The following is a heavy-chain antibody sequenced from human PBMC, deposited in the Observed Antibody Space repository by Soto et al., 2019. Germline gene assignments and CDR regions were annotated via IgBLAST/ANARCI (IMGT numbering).Heavy chain of an antibody. CDR1: GGSISSFTYY. CDR2: VYYNENT. CDR3: ARHSLSIRKNNWFDT. J-gene: IGHJ5*02. V-gene: IGHV4-39*01. Sequence: PSETLSLTCSVSGGSISSFTYYWGWVRQPPGKGLEWIGTVYYNENTYYNTSLKSRVTITVDTAKNQFSLNLRSVTAADTAMYLCARHSLSIRKNNWFDTWGQGIMVNVSA. D-gene: IGHD3-16*01.